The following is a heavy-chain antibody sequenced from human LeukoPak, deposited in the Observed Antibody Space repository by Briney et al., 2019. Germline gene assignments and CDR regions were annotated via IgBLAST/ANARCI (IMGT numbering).Heavy chain of an antibody. V-gene: IGHV5-51*01. CDR2: IYPGDSDT. D-gene: IGHD4-17*01. CDR1: GYRFTSYW. Sequence: GESLRISCKGSGYRFTSYWIGWVRQMPGKGLEWMGIIYPGDSDTRYSPSFQGQVTISADKSINTAYLQWSSLKATDTGIYYCARQYGRPFDYWGQGTLVTVSS. J-gene: IGHJ4*02. CDR3: ARQYGRPFDY.